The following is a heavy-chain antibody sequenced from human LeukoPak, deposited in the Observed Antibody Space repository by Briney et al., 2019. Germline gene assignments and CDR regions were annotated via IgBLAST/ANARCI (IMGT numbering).Heavy chain of an antibody. CDR2: IDYSERS. CDR1: GGSISSSSYY. J-gene: IGHJ3*02. Sequence: PSETLSLTCTVSGGSISSSSYYWGWIRQPPGKGLEWIGSIDYSERSSHNPSLKSRVTISGDTSKNQFSLKLNSVTAADTAIYYCATHRRSGSGGSENAFEIWGQGTMVTVSS. CDR3: ATHRRSGSGGSENAFEI. V-gene: IGHV4-39*01. D-gene: IGHD5-12*01.